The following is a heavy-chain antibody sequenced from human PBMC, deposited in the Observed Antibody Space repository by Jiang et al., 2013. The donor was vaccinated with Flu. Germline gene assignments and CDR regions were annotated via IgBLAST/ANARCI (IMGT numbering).Heavy chain of an antibody. J-gene: IGHJ4*02. Sequence: QTLSLTCAISGDSVSSNSAAWNWIRQSPSRGLEWLGRTYYRSKWYNDYAVSVKSRITINPDTSKNQFSLQLNSVTPEDTAVYYCAREGYYDSSGVRKRDFDYWGQGTLVTVSS. CDR2: TYYRSKWYN. CDR3: AREGYYDSSGVRKRDFDY. V-gene: IGHV6-1*01. D-gene: IGHD3-22*01. CDR1: GDSVSSNSAA.